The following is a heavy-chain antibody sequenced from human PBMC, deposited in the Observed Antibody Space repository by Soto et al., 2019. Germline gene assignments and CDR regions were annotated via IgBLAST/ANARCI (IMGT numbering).Heavy chain of an antibody. Sequence: QITLKESGPTRVKPTQTLTLTCTFSGFSLTTSGVGVGWIRKTPGKALEWLAVIYWDDDKRYSPSLKSRLTTAKDNSNNQVVLTMAYMDPVDTATYFCAHRGYMYGNWDQGYFDYWGQGTLVTVSS. CDR3: AHRGYMYGNWDQGYFDY. CDR1: GFSLTTSGVG. D-gene: IGHD5-18*01. CDR2: IYWDDDK. J-gene: IGHJ4*02. V-gene: IGHV2-5*02.